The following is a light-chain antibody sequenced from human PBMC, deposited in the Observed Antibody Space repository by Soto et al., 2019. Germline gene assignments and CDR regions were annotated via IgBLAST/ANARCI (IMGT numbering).Light chain of an antibody. CDR2: GAS. J-gene: IGKJ3*01. CDR1: QSVSSSY. Sequence: EIVLTQSPGTLSLSPGERATLSRRASQSVSSSYLAWYQQKPGQAPRLLIYGASSRATGIPDRFSGSGSGTDFTLTISRLEPQDFALYYCQQYGSSPLFTFGPGTKVDIK. V-gene: IGKV3-20*01. CDR3: QQYGSSPLFT.